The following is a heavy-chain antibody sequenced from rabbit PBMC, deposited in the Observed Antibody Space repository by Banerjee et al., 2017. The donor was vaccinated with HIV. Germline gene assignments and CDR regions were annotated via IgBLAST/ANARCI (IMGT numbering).Heavy chain of an antibody. CDR3: ARAGSSDYLEYFNL. D-gene: IGHD8-1*01. J-gene: IGHJ4*01. CDR2: IYPDYGST. Sequence: QEQLVESGGGLVQPGGSLKLSCEASGLDFSSYSMNWVRQAPGKGLEWIGIIYPDYGSTDYASWVNGRFTISLDNAQNTVFLQMTSLTAADTATYFCARAGSSDYLEYFNLWGPGTLVTVS. V-gene: IGHV1S47*01. CDR1: GLDFSSYS.